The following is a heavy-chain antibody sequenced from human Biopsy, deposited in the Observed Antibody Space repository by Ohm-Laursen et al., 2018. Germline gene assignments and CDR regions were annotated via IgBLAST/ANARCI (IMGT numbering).Heavy chain of an antibody. CDR2: IWYDGSNK. CDR1: GVTFTSYA. D-gene: IGHD2-8*01. CDR3: AKCMTGGSNYYFHH. J-gene: IGHJ4*02. Sequence: SLRLSCTASGVTFTSYAMHWVRQAPGKGLEWVAAIWYDGSNKNYADSVKGRFTISRDNSKNTLYLQMNSLRGEDTAVYYCAKCMTGGSNYYFHHCGQGTLVTVSS. V-gene: IGHV3-33*06.